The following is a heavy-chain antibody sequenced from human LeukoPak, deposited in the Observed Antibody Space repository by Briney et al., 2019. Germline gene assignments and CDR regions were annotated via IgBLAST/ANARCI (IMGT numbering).Heavy chain of an antibody. V-gene: IGHV1-18*01. Sequence: ASVKVSCKASGGTFSNYAISWVRQAPGQGLEWMGWISAYNGNTNYAQKLQGRVTMTTDTSTSTAYMELRSLRSDDTAVYYCARVLLWFGELFPYYYYYMDVWGKGTTVTISS. J-gene: IGHJ6*03. CDR2: ISAYNGNT. D-gene: IGHD3-10*01. CDR1: GGTFSNYA. CDR3: ARVLLWFGELFPYYYYYMDV.